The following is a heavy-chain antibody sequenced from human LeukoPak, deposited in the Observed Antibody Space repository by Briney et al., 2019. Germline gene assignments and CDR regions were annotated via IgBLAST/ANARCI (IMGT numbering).Heavy chain of an antibody. CDR1: GYTFTSYD. V-gene: IGHV1-8*01. CDR3: ARAGTYYYDSPPFDY. Sequence: ASVKVSCKASGYTFTSYDINWVRQAAGQGPEWVGVMNPNSGTSGYAQKFQGRVTITADKSTSTAYMELSSLRSEDTAVYHCARAGTYYYDSPPFDYWGQGTLVTVSS. J-gene: IGHJ4*02. CDR2: MNPNSGTS. D-gene: IGHD3-22*01.